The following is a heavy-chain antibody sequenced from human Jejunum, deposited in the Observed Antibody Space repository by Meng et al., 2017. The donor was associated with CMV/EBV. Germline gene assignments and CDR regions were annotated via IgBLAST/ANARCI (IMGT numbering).Heavy chain of an antibody. CDR1: GDVFKNDA. Sequence: VQWGQSGTGLKKPGASWTVPCKSSGDVFKNDALNWGRQAPGEGLEWMGGIIAVLKTPTYAQTFRGRLTITADESTGTSYMDLTSLTSEDTAVYYCARGFSNYYLPFDYWGQGTLVTVSS. CDR2: IIAVLKTP. J-gene: IGHJ4*02. D-gene: IGHD3-10*01. V-gene: IGHV1-69*01. CDR3: ARGFSNYYLPFDY.